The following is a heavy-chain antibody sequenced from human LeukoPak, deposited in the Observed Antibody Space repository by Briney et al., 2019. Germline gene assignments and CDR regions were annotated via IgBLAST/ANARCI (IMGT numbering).Heavy chain of an antibody. Sequence: GGSLRLSCTASGFSFVSYYMSWVRQAPGKGLEWVANITPDGSQKKYVGSVQGRFIISRDNAKNSLYLQMNSLRVEDTTVYYCARARGPNYWGQGTLVTVSS. CDR2: ITPDGSQK. J-gene: IGHJ4*02. CDR3: ARARGPNY. V-gene: IGHV3-7*01. CDR1: GFSFVSYY.